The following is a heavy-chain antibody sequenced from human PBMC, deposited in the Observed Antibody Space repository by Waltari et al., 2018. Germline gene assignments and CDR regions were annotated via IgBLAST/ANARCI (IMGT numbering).Heavy chain of an antibody. CDR1: GYPTTKLP. J-gene: IGHJ3*02. CDR2: FDPEDGET. CDR3: ATRKGYQLLFGYAFDI. V-gene: IGHV1-24*01. D-gene: IGHD2-2*01. Sequence: QVQLVQSGAAVKKPGASLKVSCKVFGYPTTKLPSILVGQVPGKGLERMGGFDPEDGETIYAQKFQGRVTMTEDTSTDTAYMELSSLRSEDTAVYYCATRKGYQLLFGYAFDIWGQGTMVTVSS.